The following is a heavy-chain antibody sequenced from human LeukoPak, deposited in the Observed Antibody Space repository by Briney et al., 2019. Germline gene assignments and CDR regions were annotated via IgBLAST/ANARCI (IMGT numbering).Heavy chain of an antibody. D-gene: IGHD6-19*01. V-gene: IGHV1-2*02. Sequence: ASVKVSCKASGYTFTGYYMHWVRQAPGQGLEWMGWINPNSGGTNYAQKFQGRVTMTRDTSISTAYMELSRLRSDDTAVYYCARDLDEQWGGGYWGQGTLVTVSS. CDR3: ARDLDEQWGGGY. CDR1: GYTFTGYY. J-gene: IGHJ4*02. CDR2: INPNSGGT.